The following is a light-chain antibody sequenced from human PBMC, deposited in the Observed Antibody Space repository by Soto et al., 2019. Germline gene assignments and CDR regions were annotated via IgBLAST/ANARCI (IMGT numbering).Light chain of an antibody. CDR1: RSISSW. CDR2: AAS. CDR3: HQYNSYSKT. V-gene: IGKV1-5*01. J-gene: IGKJ1*01. Sequence: DIQMTQSPSTLSASVGDRVTITCRASRSISSWLASYQQKPPKAPHLLIYAASSLETGVPSTFSGSGSATEFTISISSLQHDDYASYYCHQYNSYSKTFGQGTKVDIK.